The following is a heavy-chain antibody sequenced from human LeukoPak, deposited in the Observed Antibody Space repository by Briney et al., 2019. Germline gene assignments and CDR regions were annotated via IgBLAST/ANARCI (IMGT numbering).Heavy chain of an antibody. Sequence: PGGSLRLSCAASGFTFSSYWMSWVRQAPGKGPEWVANINKGGSEKYYVDSLKGRFTISRDNAENSLYLQMNSLRAEDTAVYYCATYSTGRYKGLEYWGQGTLVTVSS. D-gene: IGHD6-19*01. CDR1: GFTFSSYW. V-gene: IGHV3-7*03. J-gene: IGHJ4*02. CDR2: INKGGSEK. CDR3: ATYSTGRYKGLEY.